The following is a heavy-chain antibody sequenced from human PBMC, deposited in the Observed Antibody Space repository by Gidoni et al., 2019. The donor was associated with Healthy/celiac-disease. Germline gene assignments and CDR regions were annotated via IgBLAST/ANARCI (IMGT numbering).Heavy chain of an antibody. Sequence: EVQLVESGGGLVKPGGSLRLSCAASGFPSSSYSMNWVRQAPGKGLEWVSSISISSSYKYYADSVKGRFTISRDNAKNSLYLQMNSLRAEDTAVYYCARGGRITIFGVVGGMDVWGQGTTVTVSS. J-gene: IGHJ6*02. V-gene: IGHV3-21*01. CDR3: ARGGRITIFGVVGGMDV. D-gene: IGHD3-3*01. CDR2: ISISSSYK. CDR1: GFPSSSYS.